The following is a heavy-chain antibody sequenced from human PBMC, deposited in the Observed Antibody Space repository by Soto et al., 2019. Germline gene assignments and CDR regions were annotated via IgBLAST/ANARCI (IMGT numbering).Heavy chain of an antibody. D-gene: IGHD6-13*01. Sequence: PGWALRLSCAASGFTFSSYGMHWVRQAPGKGLEWVAVIWYDGSNKYYADSVKGRFTISRDNSKNTLYLQMNRLRAEDTAVYYSARDFQQLVHDWGQGTLVTGSS. CDR3: ARDFQQLVHD. J-gene: IGHJ4*02. V-gene: IGHV3-33*01. CDR2: IWYDGSNK. CDR1: GFTFSSYG.